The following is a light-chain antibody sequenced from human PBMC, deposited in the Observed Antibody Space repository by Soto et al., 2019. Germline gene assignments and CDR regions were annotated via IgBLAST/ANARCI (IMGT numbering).Light chain of an antibody. CDR2: EVS. Sequence: QSALTQPASVSGSPGQSITISCTGTSGDVDAFDYVSWYQQHPGKAPKLMIFEVSDRPSGVSDRFSGSKSGSTASLTISGLQAEDEADYFCTPFTSSSTQVFGTGTKVTVL. J-gene: IGLJ1*01. V-gene: IGLV2-14*01. CDR3: TPFTSSSTQV. CDR1: SGDVDAFDY.